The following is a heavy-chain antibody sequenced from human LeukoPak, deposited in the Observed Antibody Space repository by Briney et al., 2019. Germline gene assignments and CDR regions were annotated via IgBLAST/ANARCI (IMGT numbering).Heavy chain of an antibody. J-gene: IGHJ4*02. Sequence: SETLSLTCAVYGGSFSGYYWSWIRQPPGKGLEWIGEINHSGSTNYNPSLKSRVTMSVDTSKNQFSLKLSSVTAADTAVYYCARSYCSGGSCYHFDYWGQGTLVTVSS. V-gene: IGHV4-34*01. D-gene: IGHD2-15*01. CDR3: ARSYCSGGSCYHFDY. CDR1: GGSFSGYY. CDR2: INHSGST.